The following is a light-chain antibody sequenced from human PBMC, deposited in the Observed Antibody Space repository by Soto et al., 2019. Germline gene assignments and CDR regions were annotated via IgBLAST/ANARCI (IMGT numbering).Light chain of an antibody. V-gene: IGKV3-20*01. CDR3: QQYGSTPIT. Sequence: EIVLTQSPGTLSLSPGERATLSCRASQSVSSSYLAWYQQKPGQAPRLLIYGASSRATGIPDRYSGSGSGTDFTLTISRLGPEDFAVYYCQQYGSTPITFGQGTRLE. J-gene: IGKJ5*01. CDR1: QSVSSSY. CDR2: GAS.